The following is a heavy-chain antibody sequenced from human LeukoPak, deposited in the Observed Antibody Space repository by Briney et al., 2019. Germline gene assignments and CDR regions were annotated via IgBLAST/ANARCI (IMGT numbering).Heavy chain of an antibody. CDR1: GGSISSGDYY. D-gene: IGHD3-22*01. J-gene: IGHJ4*02. CDR3: ATLGEYYDSSGYYYN. CDR2: IYYSGST. Sequence: SETLSLTCTVSGGSISSGDYYWSWIRQPPGKGLEWIGYIYYSGSTYCNPSLKSRVTISVDTSKNQFSLKLNSVTAADTAVYYCATLGEYYDSSGYYYNWGQGTLVTVSS. V-gene: IGHV4-30-4*01.